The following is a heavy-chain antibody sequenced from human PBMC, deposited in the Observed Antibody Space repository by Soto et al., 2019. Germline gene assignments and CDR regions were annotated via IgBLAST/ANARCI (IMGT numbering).Heavy chain of an antibody. Sequence: ASVKVSCKASGYTFTSYGISWVRQAPGQGLEWMGWISAYNGGTNYAQKLQGRVTMTTDTSTSTAYMELRSLRSDDTAVYYCARITMVRGVIINDAFDIWGQGAMVTVSS. V-gene: IGHV1-18*01. J-gene: IGHJ3*02. D-gene: IGHD3-10*01. CDR3: ARITMVRGVIINDAFDI. CDR2: ISAYNGGT. CDR1: GYTFTSYG.